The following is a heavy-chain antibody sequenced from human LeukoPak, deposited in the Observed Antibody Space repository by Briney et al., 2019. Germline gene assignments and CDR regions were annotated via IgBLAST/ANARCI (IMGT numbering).Heavy chain of an antibody. CDR2: FWSDGRQK. V-gene: IGHV3-33*01. CDR3: AIPDADAFDI. Sequence: GGSLRLSCAASGFIFSNYGFHWVRQAPGKGLEWVAVFWSDGRQKYYVDSVKGRFTVSRDTSKKTVYLQMNSLRAEDTAVYYCAIPDADAFDIWGQGTMVTVSS. J-gene: IGHJ3*02. CDR1: GFIFSNYG.